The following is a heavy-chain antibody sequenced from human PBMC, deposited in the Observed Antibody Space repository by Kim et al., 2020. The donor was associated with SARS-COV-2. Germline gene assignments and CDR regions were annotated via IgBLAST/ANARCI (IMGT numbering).Heavy chain of an antibody. Sequence: GGSLRLSCAASGFTFSSYWMSWVRQAPGKGLEWVANIKQDGSEKYYVDSVKGRFTISRDNAKNSLYLQMNSLRAEDTAVYYCARAITGGVGWHNLGIGYWGQGTLVTVSS. CDR2: IKQDGSEK. J-gene: IGHJ4*02. V-gene: IGHV3-7*01. D-gene: IGHD7-27*01. CDR3: ARAITGGVGWHNLGIGY. CDR1: GFTFSSYW.